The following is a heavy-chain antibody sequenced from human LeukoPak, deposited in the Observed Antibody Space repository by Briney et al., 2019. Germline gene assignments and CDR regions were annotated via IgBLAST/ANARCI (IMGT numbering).Heavy chain of an antibody. J-gene: IGHJ4*01. D-gene: IGHD4-11*01. Sequence: PSETLSLTCTVSGGSISSYYWSWIRQPAGKGLEWIGRIYTSGSTNYNPSLKSRVTMSVDTSKNQFTLKLSSVTAADTAVYYCVRDSLYSNYFDYWSHVTLVTVSS. V-gene: IGHV4-4*07. CDR3: VRDSLYSNYFDY. CDR1: GGSISSYY. CDR2: IYTSGST.